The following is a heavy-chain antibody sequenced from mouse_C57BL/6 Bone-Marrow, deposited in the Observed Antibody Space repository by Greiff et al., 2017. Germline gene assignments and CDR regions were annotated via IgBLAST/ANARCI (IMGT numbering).Heavy chain of an antibody. CDR2: IDPENGDT. J-gene: IGHJ4*01. CDR3: TTYDVYSAMVA. V-gene: IGHV14-4*01. Sequence: EVQLQESGAELVRPGASVKLSCTASGFNIKDDYMHWVKQRPEQGLEWIGWIDPENGDTAYASKFQGKATITADTASNTAYLQLSSLTSEDTALYYCTTYDVYSAMVAWGQGTSVTVSS. CDR1: GFNIKDDY. D-gene: IGHD2-3*01.